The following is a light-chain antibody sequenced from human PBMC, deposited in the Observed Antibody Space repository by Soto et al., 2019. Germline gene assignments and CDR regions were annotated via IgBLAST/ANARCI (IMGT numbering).Light chain of an antibody. J-gene: IGKJ1*01. Sequence: EIVMTQSPAALSVSPGEGATLSCRASQSVSSGLAWYQQKPGQAPRLLIYGASTRATGIPVRFSGSGFGTDFTLTISDVQPEDFALYYCHQRQSWPRTFGQGTKVDIK. CDR1: QSVSSG. CDR3: HQRQSWPRT. V-gene: IGKV3-15*01. CDR2: GAS.